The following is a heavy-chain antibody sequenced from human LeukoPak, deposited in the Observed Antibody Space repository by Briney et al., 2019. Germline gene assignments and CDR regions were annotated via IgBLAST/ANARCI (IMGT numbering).Heavy chain of an antibody. J-gene: IGHJ4*02. D-gene: IGHD4-23*01. V-gene: IGHV3-21*01. CDR1: GFTFSTYS. Sequence: PGGSLRLSCEASGFTFSTYSMNWVRQAPGKGLEWVSCISGSKTYINYADSVEGRFTISRDNAKNSLYLQMSSLRAEDTAVYYCARGLLLGPGGNSFDYWGQGTLVTVSS. CDR3: ARGLLLGPGGNSFDY. CDR2: ISGSKTYI.